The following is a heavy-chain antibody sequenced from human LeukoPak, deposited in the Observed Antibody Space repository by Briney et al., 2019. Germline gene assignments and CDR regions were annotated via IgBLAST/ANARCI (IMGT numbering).Heavy chain of an antibody. CDR3: ARDLGLILPPYDFWSSGGNWFDP. CDR1: GYSISSGYY. J-gene: IGHJ5*02. D-gene: IGHD3-3*01. CDR2: IYHSGST. Sequence: SETLSLTCTVSGYSISSGYYWGWIRQPPGKGLEWIGSIYHSGSTYYNPSLKSRVTTSVDTSKNQFSLKLSSVTAADTAVYYCARDLGLILPPYDFWSSGGNWFDPWGQGTLVTVSS. V-gene: IGHV4-38-2*02.